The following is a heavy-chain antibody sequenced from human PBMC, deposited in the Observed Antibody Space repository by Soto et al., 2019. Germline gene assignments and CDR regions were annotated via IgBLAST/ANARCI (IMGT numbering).Heavy chain of an antibody. J-gene: IGHJ4*02. CDR2: IYYSGST. V-gene: IGHV4-39*01. CDR1: GGSISSSSYY. Sequence: SETLSLTCTVSGGSISSSSYYWGWIRQPPGKGLEWIGSIYYSGSTYYNPSLKSRVTISVDTSKNQFSLKLSSVTAADTAVYYCARHRYYFDYWGQGTLVTVSS. CDR3: ARHRYYFDY.